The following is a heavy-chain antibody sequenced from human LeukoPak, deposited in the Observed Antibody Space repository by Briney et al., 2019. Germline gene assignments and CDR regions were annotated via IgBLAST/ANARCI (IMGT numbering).Heavy chain of an antibody. J-gene: IGHJ4*02. Sequence: ASVKVSCKASGYTFTGHYMHWVRQAPGQGLEWMGWINPNSGGTNYAQKFQGRVTMTRDTSISTAYMELSRLRSDDTAVYYCARGQRKWFGEFYYFDYWGQGTLVTVSS. D-gene: IGHD3-10*01. CDR2: INPNSGGT. V-gene: IGHV1-2*02. CDR1: GYTFTGHY. CDR3: ARGQRKWFGEFYYFDY.